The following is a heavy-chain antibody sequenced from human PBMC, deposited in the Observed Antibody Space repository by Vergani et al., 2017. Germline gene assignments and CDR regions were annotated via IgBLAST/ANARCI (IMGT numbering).Heavy chain of an antibody. V-gene: IGHV3-23*03. Sequence: EVQLLESGGGLVQPGGSLRLSCAASGFTFSSYAMSWVRQAPGKGLEWVSVIYSGGSSTYYADSVKGRFTISRDNSKNTLYLQMNSLRAEDTAVYYCAKEVVAASAIDYWGQGTLVTVSS. D-gene: IGHD2-15*01. CDR3: AKEVVAASAIDY. CDR2: IYSGGSST. CDR1: GFTFSSYA. J-gene: IGHJ4*02.